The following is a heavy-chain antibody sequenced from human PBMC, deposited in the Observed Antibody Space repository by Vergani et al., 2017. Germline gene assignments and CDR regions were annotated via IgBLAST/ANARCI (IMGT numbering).Heavy chain of an antibody. Sequence: QVQLVQSGAEVKKPGASVKVSCKASGYTFTSYAMHWVRQAPGQRLEWMGWINAGNGNTKYSQKFQGRITITRDTSASTAYMELSSLRSEDTAVYYCARAPSSIAAAGVDYWGQGTLVTVSS. J-gene: IGHJ4*02. CDR3: ARAPSSIAAAGVDY. CDR1: GYTFTSYA. D-gene: IGHD6-13*01. V-gene: IGHV1-3*01. CDR2: INAGNGNT.